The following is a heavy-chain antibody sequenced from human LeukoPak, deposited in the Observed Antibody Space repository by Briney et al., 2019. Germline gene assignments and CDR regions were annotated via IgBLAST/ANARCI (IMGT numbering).Heavy chain of an antibody. D-gene: IGHD1-14*01. J-gene: IGHJ3*02. CDR2: IYYSGST. V-gene: IGHV4-59*08. CDR1: GGSISSYY. Sequence: SETLSLTCTVSGGSISSYYWSWIRQPPGKGLEWIGYIYYSGSTDYNPSLKSRVTISVDTSKNQFSLKLSSVTAADTAVYYCARHQPSDKSQRAFDIWGQGTMVTVSS. CDR3: ARHQPSDKSQRAFDI.